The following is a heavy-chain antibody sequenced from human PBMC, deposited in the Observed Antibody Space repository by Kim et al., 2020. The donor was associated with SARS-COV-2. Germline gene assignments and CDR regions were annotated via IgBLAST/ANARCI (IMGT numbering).Heavy chain of an antibody. J-gene: IGHJ5*02. CDR1: GFTFSSYW. V-gene: IGHV3-7*01. CDR2: IKQDGSEK. CDR3: ASSGIAADGSEGFDP. Sequence: GGSLRLSCAASGFTFSSYWMSWVRQAPGKGLEWVANIKQDGSEKYYVDSVKGRFAISRDNAKNSLYLQMNSLRAEDTAVYYCASSGIAADGSEGFDPWGQGTLVTVSS. D-gene: IGHD6-13*01.